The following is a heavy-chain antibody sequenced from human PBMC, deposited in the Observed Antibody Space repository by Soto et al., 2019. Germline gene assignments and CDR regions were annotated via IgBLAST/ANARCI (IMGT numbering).Heavy chain of an antibody. J-gene: IGHJ4*01. CDR2: IYHSGRT. V-gene: IGHV4-4*02. Sequence: QVQLQESGPGLMKPSGTLSLTCAVSGGSISTNWWSWVRQPPGKGLEWIGEIYHSGRTNYNPSLMNRATVSMDKSQNLLSLNLNSVTAADTAVYYCARHIAVSGTRGFDFWGHGTLVTVSS. CDR1: GGSISTNW. D-gene: IGHD6-19*01. CDR3: ARHIAVSGTRGFDF.